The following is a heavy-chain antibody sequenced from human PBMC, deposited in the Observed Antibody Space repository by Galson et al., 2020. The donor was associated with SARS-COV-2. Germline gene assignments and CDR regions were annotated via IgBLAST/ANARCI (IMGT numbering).Heavy chain of an antibody. J-gene: IGHJ3*02. D-gene: IGHD1-26*01. CDR1: GFTFSSYA. V-gene: IGHV3-30*01. CDR3: ARSNSGSYQSAFDI. CDR2: ISYDGSDK. Sequence: GGSLRLSCAASGFTFSSYAMHLVRQAPGKGLEWVAVISYDGSDKYYADSVKGRFTISRDNSKNTLYLQMNSLRAEDTAVYYCARSNSGSYQSAFDIWGQGTMVTVSS.